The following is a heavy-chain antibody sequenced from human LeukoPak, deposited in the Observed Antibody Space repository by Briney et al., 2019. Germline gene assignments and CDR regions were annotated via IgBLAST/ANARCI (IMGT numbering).Heavy chain of an antibody. CDR3: AKLGHYYGSGSYYKT. D-gene: IGHD3-10*01. J-gene: IGHJ5*02. CDR1: GFTFSCYG. Sequence: GGSLRLSCTASGFTFSCYGMSWVRQAPGKGLEWVSAISGSGGSTYYADSVKGRFTISRDNSKNTLYLQMNSLRAEDTAVYYCAKLGHYYGSGSYYKTWGQGTLVTVSS. V-gene: IGHV3-23*01. CDR2: ISGSGGST.